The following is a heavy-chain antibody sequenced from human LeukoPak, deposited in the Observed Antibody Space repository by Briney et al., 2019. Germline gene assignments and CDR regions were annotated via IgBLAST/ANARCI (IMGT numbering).Heavy chain of an antibody. CDR2: INHSGST. V-gene: IGHV4-34*01. Sequence: GSLRLSCAASGFTFSSYSMSWIRQPPGKGLEWIGEINHSGSTNYNPSLKSRVTISVDTSKNQFSLKLSSVTAADTAVYYCARGRKYYYGSGSPWAFDIWGQGAMVTVSS. J-gene: IGHJ3*02. D-gene: IGHD3-10*01. CDR1: GFTFSSYS. CDR3: ARGRKYYYGSGSPWAFDI.